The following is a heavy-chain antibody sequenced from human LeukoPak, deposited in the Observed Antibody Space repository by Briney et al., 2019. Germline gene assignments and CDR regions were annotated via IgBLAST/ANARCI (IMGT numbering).Heavy chain of an antibody. CDR1: GYTFTDYY. V-gene: IGHV1-69-2*01. CDR2: VDPEDGET. CDR3: ASSYYYDSSGTLFDY. D-gene: IGHD3-22*01. Sequence: ASVKVSCKVSGYTFTDYYMHWVQQAPGKGLEWMGLVDPEDGETIYAEKFQGRVTITADTSTDTAYMELSSLRSEDTAVYYCASSYYYDSSGTLFDYWGQGTLVTVSS. J-gene: IGHJ4*02.